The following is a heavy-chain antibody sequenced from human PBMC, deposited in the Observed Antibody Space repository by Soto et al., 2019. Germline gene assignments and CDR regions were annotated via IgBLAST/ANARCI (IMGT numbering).Heavy chain of an antibody. CDR1: GGTFSSYA. D-gene: IGHD3-10*01. CDR2: IIPIFGTA. V-gene: IGHV1-69*13. J-gene: IGHJ5*02. Sequence: SVKVSCKASGGTFSSYAISWVRQAPGQGLEWMGGIIPIFGTANYAQKFQGRVTITADESTSTAYMELSSLRSEDTAVYYCARGRLIYIGCFDPWRQGTLVTVSS. CDR3: ARGRLIYIGCFDP.